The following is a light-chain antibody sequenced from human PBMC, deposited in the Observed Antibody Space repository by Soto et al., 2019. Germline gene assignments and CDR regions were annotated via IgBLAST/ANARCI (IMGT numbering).Light chain of an antibody. Sequence: EIVLTQSPGTLSLSPGGRATLSCRASQSVSINLAWYQQKPGQAPRLLIYGASNMATGIPDRFSGSGSGTDFTLTISRLEPEDFAVYYCQQFSSYPLTFGGGTKVDIK. J-gene: IGKJ4*01. V-gene: IGKV3-20*01. CDR3: QQFSSYPLT. CDR2: GAS. CDR1: QSVSIN.